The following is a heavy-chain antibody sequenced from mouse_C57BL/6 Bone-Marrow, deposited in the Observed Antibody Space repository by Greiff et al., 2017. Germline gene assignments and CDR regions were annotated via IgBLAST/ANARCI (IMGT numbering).Heavy chain of an antibody. CDR3: AEMSSSQQAWFAY. J-gene: IGHJ3*01. CDR1: GFSLTSYG. CDR2: IGRGGST. D-gene: IGHD1-1*01. Sequence: QVQLQQSGPGLVQPSQSLSITCTVSGFSLTSYGVHRVRQSPGKGLEWLGVIGRGGSTDYNAAFMSRMSITKDNSKSQVFFKMNSLQADNTAIYYCAEMSSSQQAWFAYWGQGTLVTVSA. V-gene: IGHV2-5*01.